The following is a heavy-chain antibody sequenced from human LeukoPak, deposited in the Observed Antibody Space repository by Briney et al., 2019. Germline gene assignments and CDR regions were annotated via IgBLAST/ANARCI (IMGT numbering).Heavy chain of an antibody. CDR2: ISGSGGST. CDR1: GFTFSSYA. V-gene: IGHV3-23*01. CDR3: AKDNVLRFLEWLEETYYFDY. J-gene: IGHJ4*02. Sequence: GGSLRLSCAASGFTFSSYAMSWVRQAPGKGLEWVSAISGSGGSTYYADSVKGRFTISRDNSKNTLYLQMNSLRAEDTAVYYCAKDNVLRFLEWLEETYYFDYWGQGTLVTVSS. D-gene: IGHD3-3*01.